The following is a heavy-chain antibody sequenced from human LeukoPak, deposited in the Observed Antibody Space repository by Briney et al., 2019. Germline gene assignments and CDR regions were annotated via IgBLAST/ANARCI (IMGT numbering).Heavy chain of an antibody. CDR3: ARFSLWQYYFDY. Sequence: GGSLRLSCAASGFTFSNSTLNWVRQAPGKGLEWVSSISSSSSYIYYADSVKGRFTISRDNAKNSLYLQMNSLRAEDTAVYYCARFSLWQYYFDYWGQGTLVTVSS. J-gene: IGHJ4*02. D-gene: IGHD3-16*02. V-gene: IGHV3-21*01. CDR2: ISSSSSYI. CDR1: GFTFSNST.